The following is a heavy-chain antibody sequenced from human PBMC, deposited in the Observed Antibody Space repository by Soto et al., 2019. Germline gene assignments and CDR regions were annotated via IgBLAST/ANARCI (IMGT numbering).Heavy chain of an antibody. Sequence: ASVKVSCKASGYTFLNYGISWVRQAPGQGLEWMGWISPYNGNTNYGEKLQGRVTMTTDTSISTAYMELSSLRSDDTAVYYCARAQYYDILTRDYYYGMDVWGQGTTVTVSS. D-gene: IGHD3-9*01. CDR2: ISPYNGNT. V-gene: IGHV1-18*01. CDR3: ARAQYYDILTRDYYYGMDV. CDR1: GYTFLNYG. J-gene: IGHJ6*02.